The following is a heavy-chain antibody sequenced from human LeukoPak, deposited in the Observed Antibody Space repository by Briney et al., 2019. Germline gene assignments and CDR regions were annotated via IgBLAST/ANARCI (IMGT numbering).Heavy chain of an antibody. V-gene: IGHV4-30-2*01. D-gene: IGHD1-14*01. CDR3: ARAHYNWYHGPRSLAFDI. Sequence: SQTLSLTCAVSGVSISSGGYSWSWIRQPPGKGLEWIGYIYHSGSTYYNPSLKSRGAISVDRSKNQFSLKLSSVTAADTAVYYCARAHYNWYHGPRSLAFDIWGQGTMVTVSS. J-gene: IGHJ3*02. CDR1: GVSISSGGYS. CDR2: IYHSGST.